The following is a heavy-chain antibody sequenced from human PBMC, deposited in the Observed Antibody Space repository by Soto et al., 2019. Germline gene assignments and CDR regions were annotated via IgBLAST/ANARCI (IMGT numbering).Heavy chain of an antibody. V-gene: IGHV1-3*01. CDR3: ARAREAAGTIRYWFDS. CDR1: GYTFTSYS. D-gene: IGHD6-13*01. CDR2: INAGNGNT. J-gene: IGHJ5*01. Sequence: ASVKLSCKASGYTFTSYSMHWVRQAPGQRLEWMGWINAGNGNTKYSQKFQGRVTITRDTSASTAYMELSSLRSEDTAVYYCARAREAAGTIRYWFDSWGQGTLVTVSS.